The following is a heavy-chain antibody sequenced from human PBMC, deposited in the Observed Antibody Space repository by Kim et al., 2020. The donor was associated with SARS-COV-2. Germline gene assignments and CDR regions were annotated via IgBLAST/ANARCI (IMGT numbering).Heavy chain of an antibody. V-gene: IGHV3-7*03. D-gene: IGHD3-10*01. Sequence: VDSVKGRFTISRDNAKNSLYLQMNSLRAEDTAVYYCARDRAYGSGSYYNDWGQGTLVTVSS. J-gene: IGHJ4*02. CDR3: ARDRAYGSGSYYND.